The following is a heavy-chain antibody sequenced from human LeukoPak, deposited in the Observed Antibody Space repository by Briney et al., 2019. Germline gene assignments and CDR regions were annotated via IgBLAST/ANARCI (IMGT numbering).Heavy chain of an antibody. CDR3: ARTWGLGGNLFDP. J-gene: IGHJ5*02. D-gene: IGHD3-16*01. V-gene: IGHV1-18*01. Sequence: VASVKVSCKASGYTFTSYGISWVRQAPGQGLEWVGWISAYNGNTNYAQKLQGGVTMTPDTSTSTAYMELRSRRSDDSAVYYCARTWGLGGNLFDPWGQGTLVTVSS. CDR2: ISAYNGNT. CDR1: GYTFTSYG.